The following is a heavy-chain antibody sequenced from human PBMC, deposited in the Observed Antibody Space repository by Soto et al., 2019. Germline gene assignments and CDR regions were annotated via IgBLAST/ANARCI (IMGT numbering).Heavy chain of an antibody. D-gene: IGHD3-22*01. Sequence: QVQLVQSGAEVKKPGSSVKVSCKASGGTFSSYAISWVRQAPGQGLEWMGGIIPIFGTANYAQKFQGRVTITADESTSTAYMELSSLRSEDTAVYYCAREVVWDYDSSGYYRPGGNYDAFDIWGQGTMVTVSS. CDR2: IIPIFGTA. CDR3: AREVVWDYDSSGYYRPGGNYDAFDI. V-gene: IGHV1-69*01. CDR1: GGTFSSYA. J-gene: IGHJ3*02.